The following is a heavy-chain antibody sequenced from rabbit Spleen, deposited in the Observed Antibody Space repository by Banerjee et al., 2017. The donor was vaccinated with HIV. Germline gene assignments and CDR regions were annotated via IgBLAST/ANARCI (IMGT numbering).Heavy chain of an antibody. Sequence: EQLEESGGGLVKPEGSLTLTCKASGVSFSDKDVMCWVRQAPGKGLEWIACINTVTGKSVYASWAIGRFTISKTSSTTVTLQMTSLTGANAAMYFCVRGADLGGYGYDLWGPGTLVTVS. CDR3: VRGADLGGYGYDL. D-gene: IGHD6-1*01. CDR1: GVSFSDKDV. CDR2: INTVTGKS. V-gene: IGHV1S45*01. J-gene: IGHJ4*01.